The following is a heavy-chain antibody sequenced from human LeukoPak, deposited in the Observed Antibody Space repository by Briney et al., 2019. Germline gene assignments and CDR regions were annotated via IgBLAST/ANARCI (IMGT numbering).Heavy chain of an antibody. D-gene: IGHD3-16*01. V-gene: IGHV3-23*01. CDR1: EFTFSKYA. J-gene: IGHJ4*02. CDR3: AKDSSQGGDYFDS. Sequence: GGSLRLSCAASEFTFSKYAMNWVRQAPGKGLEWVSGINGSGDITFYADSVKGRFTISRDNSKNTLYLQMNSLRAEDTAIYYCAKDSSQGGDYFDSWGQGTLVAVSS. CDR2: INGSGDIT.